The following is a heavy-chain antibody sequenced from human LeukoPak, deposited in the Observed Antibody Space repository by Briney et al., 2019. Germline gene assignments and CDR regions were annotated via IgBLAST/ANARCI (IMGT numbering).Heavy chain of an antibody. CDR3: ARGDCSSTSCYGYIDY. J-gene: IGHJ4*02. V-gene: IGHV3-30*04. Sequence: GGSLRLSCAASGFTFSSYAMHWVRQAPGKGLEWVAVISYDGSNKYYADSVKGRFTISRDNSKNTLYLQMNSLRAGDTAVYYCARGDCSSTSCYGYIDYWGQGTLVTVSS. CDR2: ISYDGSNK. D-gene: IGHD2-2*01. CDR1: GFTFSSYA.